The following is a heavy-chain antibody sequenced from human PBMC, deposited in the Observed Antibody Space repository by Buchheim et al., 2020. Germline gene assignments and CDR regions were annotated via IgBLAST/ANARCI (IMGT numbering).Heavy chain of an antibody. CDR1: GFTFSSYW. V-gene: IGHV3-7*01. Sequence: EVQLVESGGGLVQPGGSLRLSCAASGFTFSSYWMSWVRQAPGKGLEWVAIIKHDGSEKYYVDSVKGRFTISRDNAKNSLYLQINSLRAEATAVYYCARPPIVGAPDGFDYWGQGTL. J-gene: IGHJ4*02. CDR2: IKHDGSEK. CDR3: ARPPIVGAPDGFDY. D-gene: IGHD1-26*01.